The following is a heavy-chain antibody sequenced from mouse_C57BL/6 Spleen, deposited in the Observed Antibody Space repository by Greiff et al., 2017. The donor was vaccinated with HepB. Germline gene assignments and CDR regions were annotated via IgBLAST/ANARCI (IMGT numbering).Heavy chain of an antibody. Sequence: VKLVESGAELVRPGASVKLSCKASGYTFTDYYINWVKQRPGQGLEWIARIYPGSGNTYYNEKFKGKATLTAEKSSSTAYMQLSSLTSEDSAVYFCARYGDVYWYFDVWGTGTTVTVSS. CDR3: ARYGDVYWYFDV. CDR1: GYTFTDYY. CDR2: IYPGSGNT. V-gene: IGHV1-76*01. D-gene: IGHD2-13*01. J-gene: IGHJ1*03.